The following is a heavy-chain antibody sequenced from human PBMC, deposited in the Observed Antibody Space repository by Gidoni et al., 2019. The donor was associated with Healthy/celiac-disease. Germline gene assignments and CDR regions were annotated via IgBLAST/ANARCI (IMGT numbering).Heavy chain of an antibody. D-gene: IGHD2-15*01. Sequence: QVQLQESGPGLVKPSQTLSLTCTVSGGSLIRGCYYWSWIRQHPGKGLEWIGYIYYSGSTYYNPSLKSRVTISVDTSKNQFSLKLSSVTAADTAVYYCARDHQLYCSGGSCYAYWGQGTLVTVSS. CDR1: GGSLIRGCYY. J-gene: IGHJ4*02. CDR2: IYYSGST. V-gene: IGHV4-31*03. CDR3: ARDHQLYCSGGSCYAY.